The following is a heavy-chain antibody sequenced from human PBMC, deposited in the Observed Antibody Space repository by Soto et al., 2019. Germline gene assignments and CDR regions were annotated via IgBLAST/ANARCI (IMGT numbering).Heavy chain of an antibody. D-gene: IGHD6-19*01. CDR2: IYHSGST. J-gene: IGHJ4*02. Sequence: QLQLQESGSGLVKPSQTLSLTCAVSGGSISSGGYSWSWIRQPPGKGLEWLGYIYHSGSTYYNPYIKSRVTISVDRSKNQFSLKLSSVTAADMAVYYCASAGGLGAVAADYWGQGTLVTFSS. V-gene: IGHV4-30-2*01. CDR3: ASAGGLGAVAADY. CDR1: GGSISSGGYS.